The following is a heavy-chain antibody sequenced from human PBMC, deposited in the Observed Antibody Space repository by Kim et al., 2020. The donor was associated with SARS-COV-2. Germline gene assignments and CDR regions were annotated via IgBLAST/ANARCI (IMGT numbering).Heavy chain of an antibody. J-gene: IGHJ6*02. CDR2: K. V-gene: IGHV3-33*01. CDR3: ARDTRDYYGMDV. Sequence: KYYTDPVKGRFTIYRDHSQNTWYLQRRSLRAEDTAVYYCARDTRDYYGMDVWGQGTTVTVSS.